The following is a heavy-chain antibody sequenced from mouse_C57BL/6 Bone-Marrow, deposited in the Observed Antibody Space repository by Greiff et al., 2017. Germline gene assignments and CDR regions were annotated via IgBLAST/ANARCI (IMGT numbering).Heavy chain of an antibody. J-gene: IGHJ2*01. D-gene: IGHD3-2*02. Sequence: QVQLKQSGPELVRPGASVKISCKAPGYTFTSHWIQWVRQRPGQGLEWIGEIFPGSGSTYYNEKFKGKATLTVDTSSSTAYMQLSSLTSEDSAVYFCARSGQLRLPFDYWGQGTTLTVSS. CDR2: IFPGSGST. CDR1: GYTFTSHW. CDR3: ARSGQLRLPFDY. V-gene: IGHV1-56*01.